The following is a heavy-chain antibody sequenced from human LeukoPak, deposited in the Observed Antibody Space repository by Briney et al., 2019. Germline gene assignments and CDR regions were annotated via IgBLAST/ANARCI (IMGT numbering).Heavy chain of an antibody. CDR3: AREKRITMVRGVRNWFDP. Sequence: SETLSLTCTVSGGSISSYYWSWIRQPAGKGLEWIGRIYTSGSTNYNPSLKSRVTMSVDTSKNQFSLKLSSVTAADTAVYYCAREKRITMVRGVRNWFDPWGQGTLVTVSS. J-gene: IGHJ5*02. D-gene: IGHD3-10*01. V-gene: IGHV4-4*07. CDR2: IYTSGST. CDR1: GGSISSYY.